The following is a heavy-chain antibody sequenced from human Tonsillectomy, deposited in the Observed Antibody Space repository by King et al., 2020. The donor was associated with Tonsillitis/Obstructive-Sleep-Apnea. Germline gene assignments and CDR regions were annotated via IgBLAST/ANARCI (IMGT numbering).Heavy chain of an antibody. V-gene: IGHV3-30*04. D-gene: IGHD1-14*01. J-gene: IGHJ3*02. CDR2: ISYDGSNK. Sequence: VQLVESGGGVVQPGRSLRLSCAASGFTFSSYAMHWVRQAPGKGLEWVAVISYDGSNKYYADSVKGRFTISRDNSKNTLYLQMNSLRAEDTAVYYCASLRTPEGDRYDAFDIWGQGTMVTVSS. CDR3: ASLRTPEGDRYDAFDI. CDR1: GFTFSSYA.